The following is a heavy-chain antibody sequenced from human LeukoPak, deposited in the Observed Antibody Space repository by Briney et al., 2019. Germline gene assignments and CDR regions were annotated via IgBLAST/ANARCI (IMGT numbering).Heavy chain of an antibody. Sequence: ASVKVSCEASGYTSSDYYIHWVRQAPGQGLEWMGWINPNSGGTLYAQNFQGRVAMTRDTTTSTAYMELRWLTSDDTAVYYCTREADYRVHWGQGTLVTVSS. CDR1: GYTSSDYY. CDR3: TREADYRVH. D-gene: IGHD4-11*01. V-gene: IGHV1-2*02. CDR2: INPNSGGT. J-gene: IGHJ4*02.